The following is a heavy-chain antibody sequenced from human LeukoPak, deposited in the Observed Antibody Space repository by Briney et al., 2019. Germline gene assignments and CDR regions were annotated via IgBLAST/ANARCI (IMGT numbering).Heavy chain of an antibody. CDR3: ARRRYNWNAIDY. D-gene: IGHD1-20*01. CDR1: GFTFSDYY. J-gene: IGHJ4*02. Sequence: GGSLRLSCAASGFTFSDYYTSWIRQAPGKGLEWVSYISSSGNIIYYADSVKGRFTISRDNAKNSLYLQMNSLRAEDTAVYYCARRRYNWNAIDYWGQGTLVTVSS. CDR2: ISSSGNII. V-gene: IGHV3-11*01.